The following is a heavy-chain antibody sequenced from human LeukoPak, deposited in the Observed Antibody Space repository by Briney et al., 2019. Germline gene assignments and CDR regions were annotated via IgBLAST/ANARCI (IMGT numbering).Heavy chain of an antibody. J-gene: IGHJ4*02. Sequence: SETLSLTCAVYGGSFSGYYWSWIRQPPGKGLGWIGEINHSGSTNYNPSPKSRVTISVDTSKNQFSLKLSSVTAADTAVYYCARSVVVPPETTMYYFYFWGQGSLVTVSS. CDR2: INHSGST. CDR3: ARSVVVPPETTMYYFYF. D-gene: IGHD2-2*01. CDR1: GGSFSGYY. V-gene: IGHV4-34*01.